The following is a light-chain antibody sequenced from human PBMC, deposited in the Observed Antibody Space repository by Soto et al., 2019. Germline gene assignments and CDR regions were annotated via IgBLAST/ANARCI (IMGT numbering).Light chain of an antibody. CDR1: QSVNAY. CDR3: QQHLGRHT. CDR2: DAS. Sequence: VLTQSPVTLSLSPGERATLSCRASQSVNAYLAWYQQKPGQAPRLLIYDASVRATGIPARFSGSGSGTDFTLTISSLEAEDAAVYYCQQHLGRHTFGQGTKVEIK. V-gene: IGKV3-11*01. J-gene: IGKJ1*01.